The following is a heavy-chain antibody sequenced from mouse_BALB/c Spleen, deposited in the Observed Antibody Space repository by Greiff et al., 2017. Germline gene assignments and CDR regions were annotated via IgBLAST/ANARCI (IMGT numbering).Heavy chain of an antibody. CDR1: GYTFTSYW. CDR3: TRGDYYGYDFDV. CDR2: IYPGNSDT. J-gene: IGHJ1*01. V-gene: IGHV1-5*01. Sequence: VQLQQSGTVLARPGASVKMSCKASGYTFTSYWMHWVKQRPGQGLEWIGAIYPGNSDTSYNQKFKGKAKLTAVTSTSTAYMELSSLTNEDSAVYYCTRGDYYGYDFDVWGAGTTVTVSS. D-gene: IGHD1-2*01.